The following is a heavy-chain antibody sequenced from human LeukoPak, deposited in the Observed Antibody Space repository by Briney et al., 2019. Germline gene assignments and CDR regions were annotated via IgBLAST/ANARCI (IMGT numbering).Heavy chain of an antibody. D-gene: IGHD1-20*01. Sequence: GGSLRLSCVASGFTFSNYWMSWDRQAPGKGLEWVAYIKRDGRDKNSVDSVKGRFTISRDNAKNSMFLQMNSLRVEDTAVYYCARESRITGTTTSGFDIWGQGTMVTVSS. CDR3: ARESRITGTTTSGFDI. J-gene: IGHJ3*02. V-gene: IGHV3-7*01. CDR1: GFTFSNYW. CDR2: IKRDGRDK.